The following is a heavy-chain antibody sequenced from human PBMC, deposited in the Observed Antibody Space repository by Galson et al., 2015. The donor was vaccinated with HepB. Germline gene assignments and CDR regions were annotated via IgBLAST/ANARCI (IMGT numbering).Heavy chain of an antibody. CDR3: ARDGRGGQYFDY. CDR1: GFTFDDYG. V-gene: IGHV3-20*04. CDR2: INWNGGST. D-gene: IGHD2-15*01. J-gene: IGHJ4*02. Sequence: SLRLSCAASGFTFDDYGMSWVRQAPGKGLEWVSGINWNGGSTGYADSVKGRFTISRDNAKNSLYLQMNSLRAEDTALYYCARDGRGGQYFDYWGQGTLVTVSS.